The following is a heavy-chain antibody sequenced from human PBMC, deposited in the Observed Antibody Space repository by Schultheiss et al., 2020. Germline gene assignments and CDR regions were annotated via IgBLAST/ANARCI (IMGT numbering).Heavy chain of an antibody. J-gene: IGHJ5*02. V-gene: IGHV4-59*08. Sequence: SETLSLTCAVYGGSFNYYFWTWFRQPPGKGLEWIGYIYYSGSTHYNPSLKSRLSMSVDTSKNQFSLQLASVTGADTAVYFCARQSRTYSLLRYFEHLGWFDPWGQGTLVTVSS. CDR3: ARQSRTYSLLRYFEHLGWFDP. CDR2: IYYSGST. CDR1: GGSFNYYF. D-gene: IGHD3-9*01.